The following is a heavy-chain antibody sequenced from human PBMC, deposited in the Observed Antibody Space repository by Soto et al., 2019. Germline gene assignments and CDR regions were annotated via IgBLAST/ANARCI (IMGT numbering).Heavy chain of an antibody. CDR3: ARTLYSYGPRFDY. J-gene: IGHJ4*02. Sequence: QVQLQESGRGLVKPSETLSLTCTVSGGSISSYYWSWIRQPPGKGLEWIGYIYYSGSTNYNPSLKSRVTISVDTSKNQFSLKLSSVTAADTAVYYCARTLYSYGPRFDYWGQGTLVTVSS. D-gene: IGHD5-18*01. V-gene: IGHV4-59*01. CDR1: GGSISSYY. CDR2: IYYSGST.